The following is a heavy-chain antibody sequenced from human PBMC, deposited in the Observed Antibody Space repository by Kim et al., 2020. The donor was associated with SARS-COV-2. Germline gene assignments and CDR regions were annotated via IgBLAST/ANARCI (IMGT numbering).Heavy chain of an antibody. CDR3: VRDTLGAFDI. V-gene: IGHV3-72*01. Sequence: TTEYAASVKGRFTISRDEAKNALHLQMNSLKTEDTAVYYCVRDTLGAFDIWGQGTMVTVSS. J-gene: IGHJ3*02. CDR2: TT. D-gene: IGHD7-27*01.